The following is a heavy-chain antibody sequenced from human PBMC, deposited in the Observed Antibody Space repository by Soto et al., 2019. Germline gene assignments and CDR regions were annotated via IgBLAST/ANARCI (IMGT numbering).Heavy chain of an antibody. J-gene: IGHJ5*02. Sequence: SETLSLTCTVSGGSISSSSYYWGWIRQPPGKGLEWIGSIYYSGSTYYNPSLKSRVTISVDTSKNQLSLKLSSVTAADTAVYYCASALYCSGGSCSFDPWGQGTLVTVSS. CDR2: IYYSGST. V-gene: IGHV4-39*07. CDR1: GGSISSSSYY. D-gene: IGHD2-15*01. CDR3: ASALYCSGGSCSFDP.